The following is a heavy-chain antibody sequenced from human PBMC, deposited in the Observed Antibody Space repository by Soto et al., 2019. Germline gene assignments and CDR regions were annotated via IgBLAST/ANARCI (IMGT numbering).Heavy chain of an antibody. J-gene: IGHJ4*02. D-gene: IGHD3-9*01. CDR2: VHGGGST. CDR3: AGLLTTAASLDC. V-gene: IGHV3-53*01. Sequence: VQLVESGGGLIQPGGSLRLSCAASGFTVSNNHMTWVRQAAGKGLELVSFVHGGGSTSYADSVKGRFTIYRDNSKNTLYLQMASMIADDTAISYCAGLLTTAASLDCWGRGTLVTVSS. CDR1: GFTVSNNH.